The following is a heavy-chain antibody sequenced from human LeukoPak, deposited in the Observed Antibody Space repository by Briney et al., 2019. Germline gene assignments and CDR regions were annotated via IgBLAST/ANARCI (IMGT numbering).Heavy chain of an antibody. CDR2: IYYSGST. CDR1: GGPISSYY. V-gene: IGHV4-59*01. D-gene: IGHD3-22*01. Sequence: SETLSLTCTVSGGPISSYYWSWIRQPPGKGLEWIGYIYYSGSTNYNPSLKSRVTISVDTSKNQFSLKLSSVTAADTAVYYCARGRFYDTNWGQGTTVTVSS. CDR3: ARGRFYDTN. J-gene: IGHJ6*02.